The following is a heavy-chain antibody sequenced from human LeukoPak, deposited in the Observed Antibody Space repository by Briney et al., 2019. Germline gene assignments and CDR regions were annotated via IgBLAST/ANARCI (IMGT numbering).Heavy chain of an antibody. V-gene: IGHV1-69*05. CDR1: GGTFSSYA. Sequence: ASVKVSCKASGGTFSSYAISWVRQAPGQGLEWMGGIIPIFGTANYAQKFQGRVTITTDESTSTAYMELSSLRSEDTAVYYCAGGGYNDSSGYYSFDYWGQGTLVTVSS. J-gene: IGHJ4*02. D-gene: IGHD3-22*01. CDR3: AGGGYNDSSGYYSFDY. CDR2: IIPIFGTA.